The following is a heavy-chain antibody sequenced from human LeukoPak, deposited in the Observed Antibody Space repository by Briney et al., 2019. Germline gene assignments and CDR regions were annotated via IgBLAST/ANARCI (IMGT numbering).Heavy chain of an antibody. D-gene: IGHD5/OR15-5a*01. CDR1: GGIFSSYA. Sequence: SVKVSCKASGGIFSSYAISWVRQAPGQGLEWRGGIIPIFGTANYAQKFQGRVTITADESTSTAYMELSSLRSEDTAVYYCARDSVSRRYFDLWGRGTLVTVSS. CDR3: ARDSVSRRYFDL. J-gene: IGHJ2*01. V-gene: IGHV1-69*01. CDR2: IIPIFGTA.